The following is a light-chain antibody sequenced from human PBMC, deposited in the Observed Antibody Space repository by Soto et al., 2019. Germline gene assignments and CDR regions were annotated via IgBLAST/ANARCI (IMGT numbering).Light chain of an antibody. CDR2: SNN. V-gene: IGLV1-44*01. Sequence: QSVVTQPPSASGTPGQRVTISFSGSSSKIGSNTVNWYQQLPGTAPKLVIYSNNQRPSGVPDRFSGSKSGTSASLAISGLQSEDEADYYCVAWDDSLNGYVVFGGGTKVTVL. CDR1: SSKIGSNT. J-gene: IGLJ2*01. CDR3: VAWDDSLNGYVV.